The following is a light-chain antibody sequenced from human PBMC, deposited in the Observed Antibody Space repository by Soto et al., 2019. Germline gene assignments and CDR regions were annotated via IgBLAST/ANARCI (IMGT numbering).Light chain of an antibody. CDR3: RQYDRSWT. CDR1: QSVPSNF. V-gene: IGKV3-20*01. Sequence: EIVLTQSPGTLSLSPGERATLSCRASQSVPSNFLAWYQQKPGQAPILVFYGLSRRATGTLDRFSGSGSGTDFTLTISRMLHEDSAPYCCRQYDRSWTFGQGTNVEIK. J-gene: IGKJ1*01. CDR2: GLS.